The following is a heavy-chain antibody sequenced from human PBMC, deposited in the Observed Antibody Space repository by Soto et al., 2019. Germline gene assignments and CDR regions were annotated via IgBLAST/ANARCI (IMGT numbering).Heavy chain of an antibody. V-gene: IGHV2-5*02. J-gene: IGHJ5*02. CDR3: AHSAVVATAFGP. D-gene: IGHD6-19*01. CDR1: GFSLSTSGVG. Sequence: QITLKESGPTLVKPTQTLTLTCTFSGFSLSTSGVGVGWIRQPPGNALEWLGIIYWDDDKRYRPSLKSRLTITKDTSKHQVVLTMTNMDPVDTATYYCAHSAVVATAFGPRGQGTLVIVSS. CDR2: IYWDDDK.